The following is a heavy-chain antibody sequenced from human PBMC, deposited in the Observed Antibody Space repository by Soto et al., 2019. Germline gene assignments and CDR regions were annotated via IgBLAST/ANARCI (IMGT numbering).Heavy chain of an antibody. J-gene: IGHJ4*02. V-gene: IGHV4-31*03. CDR3: ARAGVVGEFDY. CDR2: IYYSGST. Sequence: SETLSLTCTVSGGSISGGYYWTWIRQHPGKDLEWIGYIYYSGSTYYNPSLKSRVTLSVDTSKSQFSLKLSSVTAADTAVYYCARAGVVGEFDYWGQGTLVTVSS. D-gene: IGHD3-22*01. CDR1: GGSISGGYY.